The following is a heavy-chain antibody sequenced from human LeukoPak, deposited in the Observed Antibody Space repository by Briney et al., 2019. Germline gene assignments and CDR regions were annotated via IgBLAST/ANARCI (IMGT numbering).Heavy chain of an antibody. J-gene: IGHJ4*02. Sequence: QTGGSLRLSCAASGFTFSSYGIHWVRQAPGKGLEWVAVVPDDGRHTHYADSVKGRFAISRDNSKSTLYLQMNSLRVEDTAVYYCAKGCSNGGSCYILDYWGQGTLVTVSS. CDR1: GFTFSSYG. D-gene: IGHD2-15*01. CDR2: VPDDGRHT. CDR3: AKGCSNGGSCYILDY. V-gene: IGHV3-30*18.